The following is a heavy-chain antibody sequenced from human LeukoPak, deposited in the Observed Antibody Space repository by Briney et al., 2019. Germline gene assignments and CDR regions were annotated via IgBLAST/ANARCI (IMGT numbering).Heavy chain of an antibody. CDR1: GGSISSYY. V-gene: IGHV4-59*08. Sequence: SETLSLTCTVSGGSISSYYWSWIRQPPGKGLEWIGYIYYSGSTNYNPSLKSRVTISVDTSKNQFSLKLSSVTAADTAVCYCARRVGYDSGWYREDYWGQGTLVTVSS. CDR2: IYYSGST. J-gene: IGHJ4*02. D-gene: IGHD6-19*01. CDR3: ARRVGYDSGWYREDY.